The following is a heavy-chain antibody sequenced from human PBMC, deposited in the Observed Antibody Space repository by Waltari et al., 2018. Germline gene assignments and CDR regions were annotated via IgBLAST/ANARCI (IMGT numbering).Heavy chain of an antibody. Sequence: EVQLVESGGGLVQPGRSLRLSCAASGFTFDDYAMHWVRQAPGKGLEWVSSITWNSGSMGYADSVKGRFTISRDNARHSLYLQMNSLRAEDTALYYYAKDQRSSGYPYYFDYWGQGTLVTVSS. CDR2: ITWNSGSM. CDR3: AKDQRSSGYPYYFDY. CDR1: GFTFDDYA. V-gene: IGHV3-9*01. D-gene: IGHD3-22*01. J-gene: IGHJ4*02.